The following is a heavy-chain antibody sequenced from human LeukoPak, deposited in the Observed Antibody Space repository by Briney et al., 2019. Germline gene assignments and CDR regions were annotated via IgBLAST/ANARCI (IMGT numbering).Heavy chain of an antibody. V-gene: IGHV3-21*01. Sequence: GRSPRLSCAPSRFTPSASTMNCVPHAPGTGLESASSIGGVTTYIYYADSVKGRFTISRDNAKNSLSLQMNSLRAEDTAVYYCARAIAVAGPYYFDYWGQGTLVTVSS. CDR3: ARAIAVAGPYYFDY. J-gene: IGHJ4*02. CDR1: RFTPSAST. CDR2: IGGVTTYI. D-gene: IGHD6-19*01.